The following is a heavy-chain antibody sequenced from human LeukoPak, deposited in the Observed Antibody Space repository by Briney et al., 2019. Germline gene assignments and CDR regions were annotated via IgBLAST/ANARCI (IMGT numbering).Heavy chain of an antibody. V-gene: IGHV4-59*01. J-gene: IGHJ4*02. D-gene: IGHD3-10*01. CDR3: ARSSVLWFGELGRDYYFDY. CDR1: GGSISSYY. CDR2: IYYSGST. Sequence: SETLSLTCTVSGGSISSYYWSWIRQPPGKGLEWIGYIYYSGSTNHNPSLKSRVTISVDTSKNQFSLKLSSVTAADTAVYYCARSSVLWFGELGRDYYFDYWGQGTLVTVSS.